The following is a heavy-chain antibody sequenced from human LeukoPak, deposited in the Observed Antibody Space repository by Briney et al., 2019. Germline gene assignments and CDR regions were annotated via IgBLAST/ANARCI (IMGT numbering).Heavy chain of an antibody. CDR1: GFIISTYA. Sequence: PGGSLRLSCAASGFIISTYAMHWVRQAPGKGLEYVSAISSNGGSTYYANSVKGRFTISRDNSKSTLYLQMGSLRAEDMAVYYCARATWTTVPTWFDYWGQGTLVTVSS. J-gene: IGHJ4*02. D-gene: IGHD4-11*01. V-gene: IGHV3-64*01. CDR3: ARATWTTVPTWFDY. CDR2: ISSNGGST.